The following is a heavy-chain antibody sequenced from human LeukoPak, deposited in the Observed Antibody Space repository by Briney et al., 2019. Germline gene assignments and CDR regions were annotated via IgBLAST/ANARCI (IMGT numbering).Heavy chain of an antibody. D-gene: IGHD3-10*01. J-gene: IGHJ4*02. CDR2: IYYSGST. V-gene: IGHV4-59*12. CDR3: ARGYWNYVYDGSGSYDY. CDR1: GGSISSYY. Sequence: SETLSLTCTVSGGSISSYYWSWIRQPPGKGLEWIGYIYYSGSTNYNPSLKSRVTISVDTSKNQFSLKLSSVTAADTAVYYCARGYWNYVYDGSGSYDYWGQGTLVTVSS.